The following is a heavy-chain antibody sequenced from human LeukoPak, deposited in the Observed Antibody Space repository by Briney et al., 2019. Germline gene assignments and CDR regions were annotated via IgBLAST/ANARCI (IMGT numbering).Heavy chain of an antibody. Sequence: GGSLRLSCAASGFTFDDYGVSWVRQAPGKGLEWVSGINWNGGSTGYADSVKGRFTISRDNAKNSLYLQMNSLRAEDTALYYCARVKSGSGWYDAFDIWGQGTMVTVSS. CDR1: GFTFDDYG. CDR2: INWNGGST. D-gene: IGHD6-19*01. CDR3: ARVKSGSGWYDAFDI. V-gene: IGHV3-20*04. J-gene: IGHJ3*02.